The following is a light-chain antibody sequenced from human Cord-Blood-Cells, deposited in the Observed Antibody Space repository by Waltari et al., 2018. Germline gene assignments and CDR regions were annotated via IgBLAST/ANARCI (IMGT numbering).Light chain of an antibody. V-gene: IGLV2-14*01. CDR3: SSYTSSSTVV. Sequence: QSALTQPASVSGSPGQSITISCTGTSSDVGGYNYVSWYQQHPGKAPKLTNYVVSNRPSGVSNRFSGSKSGNTASLTISGLQAEDEADYYCSSYTSSSTVVFGGGTKLTVL. CDR1: SSDVGGYNY. J-gene: IGLJ2*01. CDR2: VVS.